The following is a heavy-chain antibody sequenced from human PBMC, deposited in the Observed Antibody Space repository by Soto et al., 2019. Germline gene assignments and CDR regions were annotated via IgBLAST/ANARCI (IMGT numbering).Heavy chain of an antibody. J-gene: IGHJ4*02. CDR1: GFTFGDYA. D-gene: IGHD6-19*01. CDR3: SKDLISRVAAFDS. Sequence: GGSLRLSCTTSGFTFGDYAMGRFRQAPGKGLEWVSFIRAKAYGGATAYAASVRGRFTISRDDSRNIAYLQMDSLITEDTGVYYCSKDLISRVAAFDSWGQGTPVTVSS. CDR2: IRAKAYGGAT. V-gene: IGHV3-49*03.